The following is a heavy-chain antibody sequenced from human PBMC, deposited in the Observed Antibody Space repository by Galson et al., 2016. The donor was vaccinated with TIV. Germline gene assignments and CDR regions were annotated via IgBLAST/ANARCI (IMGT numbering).Heavy chain of an antibody. J-gene: IGHJ4*02. CDR1: GFTFSAYA. Sequence: SLRLSCAASGFTFSAYAVNWVRQAPGKGLEWVSGIGGIGTSPYYAGSVKGRFTISRENSRNTLYLQMNSLRPEDTALYYCAKDAQWLPAAYFDYWGQGILVTVSS. D-gene: IGHD6-19*01. CDR3: AKDAQWLPAAYFDY. V-gene: IGHV3-23*01. CDR2: IGGIGTSP.